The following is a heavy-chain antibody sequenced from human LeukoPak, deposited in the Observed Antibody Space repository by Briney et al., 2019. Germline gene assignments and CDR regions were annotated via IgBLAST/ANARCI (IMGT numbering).Heavy chain of an antibody. V-gene: IGHV3-66*02. CDR3: ARAGTPTQEFYYYYMDV. CDR2: IYSGGST. CDR1: GFTVSSYY. J-gene: IGHJ6*03. D-gene: IGHD1-7*01. Sequence: GGSLRLSCAASGFTVSSYYMSWVRQAPGKGLEWVSVIYSGGSTYYADSVKGRFTISRDNSKNTLYLQMNSLRAEDTAVYYCARAGTPTQEFYYYYMDVWGKGTTVTVSS.